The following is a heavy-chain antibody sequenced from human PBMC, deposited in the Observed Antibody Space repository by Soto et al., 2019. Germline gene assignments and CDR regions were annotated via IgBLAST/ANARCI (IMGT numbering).Heavy chain of an antibody. D-gene: IGHD3-9*01. CDR1: GYTLTELS. Sequence: QVQLVQSGAEVKKPGASVKVSCKVSGYTLTELSMHWVRQAPGKGLEWMGGFDPEDGETIYAQKFQGRVTMTEDTSTDTAYMELSSLRSEDTAVYYCATALRLRYFDWATPSYGMDVWGQGTTVTVSS. CDR2: FDPEDGET. J-gene: IGHJ6*02. CDR3: ATALRLRYFDWATPSYGMDV. V-gene: IGHV1-24*01.